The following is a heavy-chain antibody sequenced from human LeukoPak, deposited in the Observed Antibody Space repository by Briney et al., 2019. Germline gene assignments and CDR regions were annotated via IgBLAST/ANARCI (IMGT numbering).Heavy chain of an antibody. CDR1: GFTYGDYA. V-gene: IGHV3-9*01. CDR3: ARDTGAS. CDR2: INWNSGSI. Sequence: GGSLRLSRAASGFTYGDYAMHWVPQAPGKGLEWVSGINWNSGSIVYADSVKGRFTISRDNAKNSLFLQMNSLRAEDTAVYYCARDTGASWGQGTLVTVSS. J-gene: IGHJ4*02.